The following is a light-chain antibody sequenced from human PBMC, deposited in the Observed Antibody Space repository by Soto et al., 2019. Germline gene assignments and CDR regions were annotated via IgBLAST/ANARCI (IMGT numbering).Light chain of an antibody. CDR3: QHYGSSPFT. CDR1: QSVSSSY. V-gene: IGKV3-20*01. CDR2: GAS. Sequence: EIVLTQSPGTLSLFPGERATLSCRASQSVSSSYLAWYQQKPGQAPRLLVYGASSRATGIPDRFSGSGSGTDLTLTISRVEPEDFAVYYCQHYGSSPFTFGPVTRVDIK. J-gene: IGKJ3*01.